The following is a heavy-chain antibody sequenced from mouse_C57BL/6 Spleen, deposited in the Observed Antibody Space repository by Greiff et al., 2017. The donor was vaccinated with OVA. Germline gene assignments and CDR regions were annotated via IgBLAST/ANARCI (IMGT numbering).Heavy chain of an antibody. CDR3: ARSYSNSFYWYFDV. J-gene: IGHJ1*03. V-gene: IGHV5-17*01. D-gene: IGHD2-5*01. CDR1: GFTFSDYG. CDR2: ISSGSSTI. Sequence: DVQLVESGGGLVKPGGSLKLSCAASGFTFSDYGMHWVRQAPEKGLEWVAYISSGSSTIYYADTVKGRFTISRDNAKNTLFLQMTSLRSEDTAMYYCARSYSNSFYWYFDVWGTGTTVTVSS.